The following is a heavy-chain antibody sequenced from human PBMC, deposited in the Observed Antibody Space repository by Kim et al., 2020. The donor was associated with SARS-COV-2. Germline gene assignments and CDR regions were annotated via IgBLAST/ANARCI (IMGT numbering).Heavy chain of an antibody. V-gene: IGHV1-46*01. D-gene: IGHD6-19*01. Sequence: ASVKVSCQAFGYTFTTYYIHWVRQAPGQGLEWMGMLNPSGGSTSYGQKFQGRISMSRDTSKSTVYMELSGLRSEDTAVYFCARDHYSSGWYGDHYYYYYGMDVWGKGNTVIVSS. CDR2: LNPSGGST. CDR1: GYTFTTYY. CDR3: ARDHYSSGWYGDHYYYYYGMDV. J-gene: IGHJ6*04.